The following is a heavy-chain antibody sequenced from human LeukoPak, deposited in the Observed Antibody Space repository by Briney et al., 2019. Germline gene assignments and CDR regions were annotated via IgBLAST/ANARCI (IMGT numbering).Heavy chain of an antibody. CDR3: ARRLDL. CDR2: INHSGST. CDR1: GGSFSGYY. J-gene: IGHJ2*01. Sequence: SETLSLTCAVYGGSFSGYYWSWIRQLPGKGLEWIGEINHSGSTTYNPSLKSRVTISVDTSRNQFSLKLSSVTAADTAVYYCARRLDLWGRGTLVTVSS. V-gene: IGHV4-34*01.